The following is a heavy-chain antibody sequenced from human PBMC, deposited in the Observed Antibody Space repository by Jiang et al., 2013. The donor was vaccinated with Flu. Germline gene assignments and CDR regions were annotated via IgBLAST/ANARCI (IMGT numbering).Heavy chain of an antibody. Sequence: KPTQTLTLTCDLLWVLTQHVVEWVWAGSVSPQERPWSGLHSFIGMMISATAHLLKSRLTITKDPSKNQVVLTMTNMDPVDTATYYCAHTYYYDTSGKTFDYWGQGTLVTVSS. J-gene: IGHJ4*02. CDR1: VLTQHVVEWV. D-gene: IGHD3-22*01. CDR2: FIGMMI. V-gene: IGHV2-5*02. CDR3: AHTYYYDTSGKTFDY.